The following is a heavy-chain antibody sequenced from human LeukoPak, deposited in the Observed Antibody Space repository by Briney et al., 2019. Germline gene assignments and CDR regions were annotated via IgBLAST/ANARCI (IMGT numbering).Heavy chain of an antibody. V-gene: IGHV4-59*01. Sequence: PSETLSLTCTVSGGSISSYYWSWIRQPPGKGLEWIGYIYYSGSTNYNPSLKSRVTISVDTSKNQFSLKLSSVTAADTAVYYCARGYGYGSSFNDYWGEGTLVTVSS. CDR2: IYYSGST. D-gene: IGHD5-18*01. CDR3: ARGYGYGSSFNDY. CDR1: GGSISSYY. J-gene: IGHJ4*02.